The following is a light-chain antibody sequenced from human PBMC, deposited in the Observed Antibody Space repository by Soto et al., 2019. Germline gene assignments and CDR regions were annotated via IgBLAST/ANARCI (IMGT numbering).Light chain of an antibody. V-gene: IGLV2-8*01. J-gene: IGLJ1*01. CDR3: SSYAGSNKGSYV. CDR1: RSDVGGYNY. Sequence: QSVLTQPPSASGSPGQSVTISCTGTRSDVGGYNYVSWYQQHPGKAPKLMIYEVSKRPSGVPDRFSGSKSGNTASLTVSGLQAEDEADYYCSSYAGSNKGSYVFGTGTKVTVL. CDR2: EVS.